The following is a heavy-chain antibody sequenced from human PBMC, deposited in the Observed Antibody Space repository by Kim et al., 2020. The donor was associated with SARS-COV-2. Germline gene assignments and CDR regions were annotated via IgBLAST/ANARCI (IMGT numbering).Heavy chain of an antibody. J-gene: IGHJ4*02. CDR1: GFTFSSYW. D-gene: IGHD3-10*01. Sequence: GGSLRLSCAASGFTFSSYWMHWVRQAPGKGLVWVSRINSDGSSTSYADSVKGRFTISRDNAKNTLYLQMNSLRAEDTAVYYCARESLTDYGSGSYSGFGYWGQGPLVTVSS. CDR3: ARESLTDYGSGSYSGFGY. CDR2: INSDGSST. V-gene: IGHV3-74*01.